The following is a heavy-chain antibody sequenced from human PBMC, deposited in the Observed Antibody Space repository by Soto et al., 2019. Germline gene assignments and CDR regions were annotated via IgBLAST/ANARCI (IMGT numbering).Heavy chain of an antibody. D-gene: IGHD5-12*01. CDR1: GGSISSYY. Sequence: ASETLSLTCTVSGGSISSYYWSWIRQPPGKGLEWIGYIYYRGTTNYNPSLKSRVTISVDTSKNQFSLKLSSVTAADTAVYYCARASHMDVWGKGTTVTVSS. V-gene: IGHV4-59*08. CDR2: IYYRGTT. CDR3: ARASHMDV. J-gene: IGHJ6*03.